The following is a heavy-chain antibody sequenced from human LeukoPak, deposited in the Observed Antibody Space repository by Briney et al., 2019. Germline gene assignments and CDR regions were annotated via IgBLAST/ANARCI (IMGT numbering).Heavy chain of an antibody. CDR2: IYYGGTT. D-gene: IGHD3-22*01. CDR1: GGSIRSSSYY. J-gene: IGHJ4*02. V-gene: IGHV4-39*01. Sequence: SETLSLTCTVSGGSIRSSSYYWGWIRQPPGKGLEWIGSIYYGGTTYYNPSLKSQVTISVDTSKNQFSLRLSSVTAADTAVYYCARSITMIVVVTPYYWGQGTLVTVSS. CDR3: ARSITMIVVVTPYY.